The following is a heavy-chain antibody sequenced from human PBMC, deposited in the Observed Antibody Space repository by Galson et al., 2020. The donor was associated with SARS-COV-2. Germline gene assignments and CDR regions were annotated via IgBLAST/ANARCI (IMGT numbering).Heavy chain of an antibody. CDR3: ARGGPTVVSYYYYYGMDV. CDR1: GGSISSYY. CDR2: IYYSGST. V-gene: IGHV4-59*01. D-gene: IGHD2-8*02. Sequence: SETLSLTCTVSGGSISSYYWSWIRQPPGTGLQSIGHIYYSGSTHYNPSLKSRVTISVDTSKNLFSLKLSSVTAADTAVYYWARGGPTVVSYYYYYGMDVWGQGTTVTVSS. J-gene: IGHJ6*02.